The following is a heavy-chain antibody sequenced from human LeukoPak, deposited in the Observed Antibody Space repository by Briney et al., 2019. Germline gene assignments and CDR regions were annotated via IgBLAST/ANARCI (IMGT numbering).Heavy chain of an antibody. Sequence: GASVKVPCKTSGYTFASYDNNRVRQATGQGPEWMGWMNPNSGNTGYAQKFQGRVTITRNTSISTAYMELSSLRSEDTAVYYCARAPRDYGDCGGDAFDIWGQGTMVTVSS. D-gene: IGHD4-17*01. CDR1: GYTFASYD. CDR3: ARAPRDYGDCGGDAFDI. V-gene: IGHV1-8*03. J-gene: IGHJ3*02. CDR2: MNPNSGNT.